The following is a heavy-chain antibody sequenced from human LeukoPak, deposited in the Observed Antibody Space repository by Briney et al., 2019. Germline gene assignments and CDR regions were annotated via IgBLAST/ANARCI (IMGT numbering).Heavy chain of an antibody. CDR2: IKQDGSEK. Sequence: GGSLRLSCGASGFTFSSYWMSWVRQAPGKGLEWVANIKQDGSEKYYVDSVKGRFTISRDNAKNSLYLQMNSLRAEDTAVYYCARESYDFWSGNVDYWGQGTLVTVSS. CDR1: GFTFSSYW. CDR3: ARESYDFWSGNVDY. V-gene: IGHV3-7*01. J-gene: IGHJ4*02. D-gene: IGHD3-3*01.